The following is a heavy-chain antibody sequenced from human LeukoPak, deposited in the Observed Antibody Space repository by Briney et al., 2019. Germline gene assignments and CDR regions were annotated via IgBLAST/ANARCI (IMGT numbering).Heavy chain of an antibody. J-gene: IGHJ5*02. D-gene: IGHD4-17*01. Sequence: GGSLRLSCAASGFTFSSYGMNWVRQAPGKGLEWVASISSSSTYIYYVDSVKGRFTISRDNAKTSLYLEMHSLRAEDTAVYYCARRGHDYGDINWFDPWGQGTLVTVSS. V-gene: IGHV3-21*01. CDR1: GFTFSSYG. CDR3: ARRGHDYGDINWFDP. CDR2: ISSSSTYI.